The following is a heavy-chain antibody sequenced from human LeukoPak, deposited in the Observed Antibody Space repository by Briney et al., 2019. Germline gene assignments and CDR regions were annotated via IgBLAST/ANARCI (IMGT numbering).Heavy chain of an antibody. J-gene: IGHJ4*02. Sequence: PSETLSLTCGVFGGSFSGYYWTWLRQPPGKGLEWIGQINHRGSSHYNPSLRSRVTKSVDTSKTQFSLKLTSVPAADTAVYYCARDKFCSDTGSCNIGLFDFWGQGALVTVSS. CDR3: ARDKFCSDTGSCNIGLFDF. V-gene: IGHV4-34*01. D-gene: IGHD2-15*01. CDR1: GGSFSGYY. CDR2: INHRGSS.